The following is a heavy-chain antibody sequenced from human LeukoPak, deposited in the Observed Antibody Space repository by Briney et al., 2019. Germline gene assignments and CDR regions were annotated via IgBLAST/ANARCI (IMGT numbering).Heavy chain of an antibody. V-gene: IGHV3-23*01. Sequence: GGSLRLSCAASGFTFSSYAMSWVRQAPGKGLEWVSAISGSGGSTYYADSVEGRFTISRDNSKNTLYLQMNSLRAEDTAVYYCAKEMSYSSGWYGAYFDYWGQGTLVTVSS. CDR2: ISGSGGST. J-gene: IGHJ4*02. D-gene: IGHD6-19*01. CDR1: GFTFSSYA. CDR3: AKEMSYSSGWYGAYFDY.